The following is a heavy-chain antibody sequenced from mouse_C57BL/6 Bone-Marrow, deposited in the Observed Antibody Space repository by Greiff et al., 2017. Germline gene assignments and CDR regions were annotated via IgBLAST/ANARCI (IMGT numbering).Heavy chain of an antibody. CDR2: IYPRSGNT. J-gene: IGHJ3*01. D-gene: IGHD4-1*01. CDR1: GYTFTSYG. CDR3: ARHWDLY. Sequence: VQRVESGAELARPGASVKLSCEASGYTFTSYGISWVKQRTGQGLEWIGEIYPRSGNTYYNEKFKGKATLTADKSSSTAYMELRSLTSEDSAVYFCARHWDLYWGQGTLVTVSA. V-gene: IGHV1-81*01.